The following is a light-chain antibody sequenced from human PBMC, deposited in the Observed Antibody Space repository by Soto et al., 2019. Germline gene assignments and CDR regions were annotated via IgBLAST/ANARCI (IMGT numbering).Light chain of an antibody. CDR3: QQYGSSPWT. V-gene: IGKV3-20*01. J-gene: IGKJ1*01. CDR1: LSVSSSY. Sequence: EIVLTQSPGPLPLSPGERATLSCRASLSVSSSYLAWYQQKPGQAPRHLIYGASSRATGIPDRFSGSGSGTDFTLPISRLEPEDLAVYYCQQYGSSPWTFGQWTKGEIK. CDR2: GAS.